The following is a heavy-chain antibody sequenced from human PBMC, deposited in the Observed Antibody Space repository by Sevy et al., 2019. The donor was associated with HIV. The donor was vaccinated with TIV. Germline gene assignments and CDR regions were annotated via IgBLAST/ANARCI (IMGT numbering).Heavy chain of an antibody. D-gene: IGHD2-2*01. CDR3: ARDGGCSSTACLLYFDY. J-gene: IGHJ4*02. CDR1: GFTFSKYP. CDR2: ISISSNYI. Sequence: GGSLRLSCVVSGFTFSKYPMNWVRQAPGKGLEWVSSISISSNYIYYGDSVKGRFTISRDNAKNSPYLQMNSLRADDTAVYYCARDGGCSSTACLLYFDYWGQGTLVTVSS. V-gene: IGHV3-21*01.